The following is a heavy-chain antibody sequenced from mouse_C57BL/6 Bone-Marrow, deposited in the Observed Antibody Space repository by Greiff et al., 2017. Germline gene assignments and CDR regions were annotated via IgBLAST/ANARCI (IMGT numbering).Heavy chain of an antibody. V-gene: IGHV1-72*01. D-gene: IGHD2-3*01. CDR2: IDPNSGGT. J-gene: IGHJ2*01. Sequence: QVQLQQPGAELVKPGASVKLSCKASGYTFTSYWMHWVKQRPGRGLEWIGRIDPNSGGTKYNEKFKSKATLTVDKPSSTAYMPLSSLTSEDSAVYYCARSRWLLPYYFDFWGQGTTLTVSS. CDR3: ARSRWLLPYYFDF. CDR1: GYTFTSYW.